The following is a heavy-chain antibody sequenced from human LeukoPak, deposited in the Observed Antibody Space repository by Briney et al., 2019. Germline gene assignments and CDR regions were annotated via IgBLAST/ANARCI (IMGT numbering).Heavy chain of an antibody. CDR1: GFTFSSYS. V-gene: IGHV3-21*01. D-gene: IGHD4-17*01. CDR2: ISSSSSYI. J-gene: IGHJ4*02. CDR3: ATSSDYGDYRTVDY. Sequence: GGSLRLSCAASGFTFSSYSMNWVRQAPGKGLEWVSSISSSSSYIYYADSVKGRFTISRDNAKNSLYPQMNSLRAEDTAVYYCATSSDYGDYRTVDYWGQGTLVTVSS.